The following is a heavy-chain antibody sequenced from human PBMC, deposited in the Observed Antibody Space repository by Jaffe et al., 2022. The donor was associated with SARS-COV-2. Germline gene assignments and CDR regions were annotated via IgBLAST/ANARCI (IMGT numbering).Heavy chain of an antibody. V-gene: IGHV2-26*01. J-gene: IGHJ6*03. CDR1: GFSLSNARMG. Sequence: QVTLKESGPVLVKPTETLTLTCTVSGFSLSNARMGVSWIRQPPGKALEWLAHIFSNDEKSYSTSLKSRLTISKDTSKSQVVLTMTNMDPVDTATYYCARIRRYGSGSYPLSYYYYYYMDVWGKGTTVTVSS. CDR3: ARIRRYGSGSYPLSYYYYYYMDV. D-gene: IGHD3-10*01. CDR2: IFSNDEK.